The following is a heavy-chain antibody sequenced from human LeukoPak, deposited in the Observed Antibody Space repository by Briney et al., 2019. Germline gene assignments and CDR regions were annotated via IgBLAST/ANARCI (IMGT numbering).Heavy chain of an antibody. J-gene: IGHJ4*02. D-gene: IGHD3-10*01. Sequence: GGSLRLSCAASGFTFRNAWMSWVRQVPGKGLEWVGRIKTKTDGGTTDYAAPVKGRFTISRDDSKNTLYLQMNSLKTEDTAVYFCTTDLFRDHGSEGPWDQCWDQGTLVTVSS. V-gene: IGHV3-15*01. CDR2: IKTKTDGGTT. CDR1: GFTFRNAW. CDR3: TTDLFRDHGSEGPWDQC.